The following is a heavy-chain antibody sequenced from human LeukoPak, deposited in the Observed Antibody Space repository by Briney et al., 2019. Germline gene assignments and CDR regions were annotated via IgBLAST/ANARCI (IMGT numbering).Heavy chain of an antibody. CDR2: ISGSGGST. CDR1: GFTFSSYG. CDR3: AKDLRFGDYYYYYMDV. Sequence: PGGSLRLSCAASGFTFSSYGMSWVRQAPGKGLEWVSAISGSGGSTYYADSVKGRFTISRDNSKNTLYLQMNSLRAEDTAVYYCAKDLRFGDYYYYYMDVWGKGTTVTISS. J-gene: IGHJ6*03. D-gene: IGHD3-10*01. V-gene: IGHV3-23*01.